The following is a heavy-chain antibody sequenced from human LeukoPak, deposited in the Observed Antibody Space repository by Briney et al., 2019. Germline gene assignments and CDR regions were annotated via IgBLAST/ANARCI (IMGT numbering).Heavy chain of an antibody. D-gene: IGHD3-9*01. CDR1: GYTFTGYY. CDR3: ASYMEYYDILTGPTYYMDV. J-gene: IGHJ6*03. Sequence: ASVKVSCKASGYTFTGYYMHWVRQAPGQGLERMGWINPNSGGTNYAQKFQGRVTMTRDTSISTAYMELSRLRSDDTAVYYCASYMEYYDILTGPTYYMDVWGKGTTVTISS. CDR2: INPNSGGT. V-gene: IGHV1-2*02.